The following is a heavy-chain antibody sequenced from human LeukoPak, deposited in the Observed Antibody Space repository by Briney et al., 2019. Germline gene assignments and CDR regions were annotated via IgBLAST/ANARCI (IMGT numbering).Heavy chain of an antibody. CDR1: GYTFTSYG. Sequence: PGASVKVSCKASGYTFTSYGISWVRQAPGQGLEWMGWISAYNGNTNYAQKLQGRVTMTTDTSTSTAYMELRSLRSDDTAVYYCARDLGDDYDILTLYYYYGMDVWGQGTTVTVSS. V-gene: IGHV1-18*01. J-gene: IGHJ6*02. CDR2: ISAYNGNT. D-gene: IGHD3-9*01. CDR3: ARDLGDDYDILTLYYYYGMDV.